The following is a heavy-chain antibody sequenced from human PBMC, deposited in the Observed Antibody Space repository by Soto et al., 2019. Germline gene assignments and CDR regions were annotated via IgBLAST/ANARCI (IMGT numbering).Heavy chain of an antibody. V-gene: IGHV1-8*01. D-gene: IGHD4-17*01. CDR1: GYTFTSYD. CDR3: ARTLYGDNVDY. Sequence: QVQLVQSGAEVKKPGASVKVSCKASGYTFTSYDINWVRQATGQGLEWMGWMNPNSGNTGYAQKLKGRVTMTRNTSISTAHMDLSSLRSEYTVVYYCARTLYGDNVDYWGQGTLVIVSS. J-gene: IGHJ4*02. CDR2: MNPNSGNT.